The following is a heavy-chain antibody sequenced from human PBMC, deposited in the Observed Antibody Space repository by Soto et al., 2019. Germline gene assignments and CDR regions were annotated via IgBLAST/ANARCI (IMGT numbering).Heavy chain of an antibody. V-gene: IGHV1-46*01. CDR1: GYTFTSYY. Sequence: GASVKVSCKASGYTFTSYYMHWVRQAPGQGLEWMGIINPSGGSTSYAQKFQGRVTMTRDTSTSTVYMELSSLRSEDTAVYYCAALGYCSGGSCYSGAYGDYGIYYFDYWGQGTLVTVSS. CDR3: AALGYCSGGSCYSGAYGDYGIYYFDY. CDR2: INPSGGST. D-gene: IGHD2-15*01. J-gene: IGHJ4*02.